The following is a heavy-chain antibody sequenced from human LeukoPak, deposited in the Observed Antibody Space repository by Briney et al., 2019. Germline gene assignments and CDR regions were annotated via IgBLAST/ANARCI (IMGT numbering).Heavy chain of an antibody. CDR2: INHSGST. V-gene: IGHV4-34*01. D-gene: IGHD3-10*01. Sequence: TASETLSLTCAVYGGSFSGYYWSWIRQSPGKGLEWIGGINHSGSTNYNPSLKSRVTISIDTSKNQFSLNVNSVTAADTAIYYSAIKRGLRESGWFDPWGQGALVTVSS. CDR1: GGSFSGYY. CDR3: AIKRGLRESGWFDP. J-gene: IGHJ5*02.